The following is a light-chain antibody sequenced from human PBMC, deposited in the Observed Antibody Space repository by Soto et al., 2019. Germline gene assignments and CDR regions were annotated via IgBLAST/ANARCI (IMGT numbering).Light chain of an antibody. V-gene: IGLV4-69*01. CDR1: SGHNNYA. CDR2: LYSDGSH. J-gene: IGLJ3*02. CDR3: QTLGTGIRV. Sequence: QLVLTQSPSASASLGASVKFTCTLSSGHNNYAIAWHQQQPEKGPRYLMKLYSDGSHDKGDGIPDRFSGSSSGAERYLTISSLQSEDEADYYCQTLGTGIRVFGGGTQLTVL.